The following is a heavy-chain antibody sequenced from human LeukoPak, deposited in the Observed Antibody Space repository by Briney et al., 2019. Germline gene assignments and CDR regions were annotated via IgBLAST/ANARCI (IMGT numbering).Heavy chain of an antibody. Sequence: GSLRLSCAASGFTFWSNFMSWVRRAPGKGLGWVSNITGSGGSIYYADSVKGRFTSSRDNSKNTLYLQMSSLRAEDTAVYYCAKRGAEVGQTVAPGDYWGQGTLVTVSS. CDR1: GFTFWSNF. CDR2: ITGSGGSI. J-gene: IGHJ4*02. D-gene: IGHD1-26*01. CDR3: AKRGAEVGQTVAPGDY. V-gene: IGHV3-23*01.